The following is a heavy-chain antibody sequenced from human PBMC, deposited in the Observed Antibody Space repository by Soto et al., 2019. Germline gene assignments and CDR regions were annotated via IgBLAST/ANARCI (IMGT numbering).Heavy chain of an antibody. CDR2: ISSSGSTI. D-gene: IGHD2-21*01. V-gene: IGHV3-11*01. Sequence: GGSLRLSCAASGFTFSDYYMSWIRQAPGKGLEWVSYISSSGSTIYYADSVKGRFTISRDNAKNSLYLQMNSLRAEDTAGYYCARVEIAMDQWVIYYYYYYMDVWGKGTTVTVSS. CDR3: ARVEIAMDQWVIYYYYYYMDV. J-gene: IGHJ6*03. CDR1: GFTFSDYY.